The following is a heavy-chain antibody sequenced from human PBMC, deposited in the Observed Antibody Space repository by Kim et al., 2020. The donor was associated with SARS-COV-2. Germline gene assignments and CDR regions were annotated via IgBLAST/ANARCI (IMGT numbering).Heavy chain of an antibody. CDR1: GYTFTGHY. CDR2: INPYSGTT. V-gene: IGHV1-2*02. CDR3: ARGGSQRFGY. D-gene: IGHD3-16*01. Sequence: ASVKVSCKTSGYTFTGHYIHWMRQAPGQGLEWMAGINPYSGTTNFAQRFQGRVTMTRDTSISTAYMELSSLTSDDTALYYCARGGSQRFGYWGQGTQVPV. J-gene: IGHJ4*02.